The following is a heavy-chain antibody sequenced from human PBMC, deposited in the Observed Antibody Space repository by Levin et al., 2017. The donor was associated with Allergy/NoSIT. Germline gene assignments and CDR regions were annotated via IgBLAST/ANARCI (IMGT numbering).Heavy chain of an antibody. CDR1: GGSISSSNW. Sequence: PSETLSLTCAVSGGSISSSNWWSWVRQPPGKGLEWIGEIYRSGSTNYNPSLKSRVTISVDKSKNQFSLKLSSVTAADTAVYYCKVVVAARGSYFDYWGQGTLVTVSS. CDR3: KVVVAARGSYFDY. CDR2: IYRSGST. J-gene: IGHJ4*02. V-gene: IGHV4-4*02. D-gene: IGHD2-15*01.